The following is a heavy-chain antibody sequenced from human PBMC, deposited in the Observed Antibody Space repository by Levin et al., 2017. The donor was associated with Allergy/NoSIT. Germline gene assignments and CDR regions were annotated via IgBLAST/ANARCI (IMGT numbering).Heavy chain of an antibody. V-gene: IGHV5-51*01. D-gene: IGHD6-13*01. CDR3: ATVPSSSSSWYYFDY. CDR1: GYSFTSYW. Sequence: GESLKISCKGSGYSFTSYWIGWVRQMPGKGLEWMGIIYPGDSDTRYSPSFQGQVTISADKSISTAYLQWSSLKASDTAMYYCATVPSSSSSWYYFDYWGQGTLVTVSS. J-gene: IGHJ4*02. CDR2: IYPGDSDT.